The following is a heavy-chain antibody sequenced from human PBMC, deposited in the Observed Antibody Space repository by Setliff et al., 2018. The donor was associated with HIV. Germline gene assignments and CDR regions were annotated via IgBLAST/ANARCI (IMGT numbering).Heavy chain of an antibody. D-gene: IGHD2-21*02. CDR3: ARPRLHNYYYYGMDV. CDR2: IYHSGNT. V-gene: IGHV4-39*07. CDR1: GDSVSSRSYY. Sequence: PSETLSLTCTVSGDSVSSRSYYWSWIRQPPGKGLEWIGSIYHSGNTYYNPSLKSRVTISVDTSTNQFSLKLSSVTAADTAVYYCARPRLHNYYYYGMDVWGQGTTVTVSS. J-gene: IGHJ6*02.